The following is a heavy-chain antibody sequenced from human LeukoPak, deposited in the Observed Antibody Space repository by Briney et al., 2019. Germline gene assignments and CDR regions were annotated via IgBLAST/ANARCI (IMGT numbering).Heavy chain of an antibody. D-gene: IGHD3-3*01. V-gene: IGHV1-69*06. CDR2: IIPIFGTA. CDR1: GGTFSSYA. Sequence: SVKVSFEASGGTFSSYAISWVRQAPGQGLEWMGGIIPIFGTANYAQKFQGRVTITADKSTSTAYMELSSLRSEDTAVYYCARGNYDFWSGYSVPYMDVWGKGTTVTVSS. CDR3: ARGNYDFWSGYSVPYMDV. J-gene: IGHJ6*03.